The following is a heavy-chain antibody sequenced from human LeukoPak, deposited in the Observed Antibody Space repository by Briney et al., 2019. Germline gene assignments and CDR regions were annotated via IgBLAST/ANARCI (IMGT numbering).Heavy chain of an antibody. CDR3: ARFPPGIAVAGHNDY. CDR1: GASISSGAYY. Sequence: PSETLSLTCTVSGASISSGAYYWSWVRQPPRKGLEWIGYMYYRGSTNYNPSLKSRVIISVDASKNQFSLKLSSVTSADTAVYYCARFPPGIAVAGHNDYWGQGTLVTVSS. J-gene: IGHJ4*02. CDR2: MYYRGST. V-gene: IGHV4-61*08. D-gene: IGHD6-19*01.